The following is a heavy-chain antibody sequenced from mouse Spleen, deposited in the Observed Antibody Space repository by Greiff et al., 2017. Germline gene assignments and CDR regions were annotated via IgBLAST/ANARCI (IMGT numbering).Heavy chain of an antibody. CDR1: GFTFSDYG. J-gene: IGHJ4*01. V-gene: IGHV5-17*01. CDR3: ARYGLLRAMDY. CDR2: ISSGSSTI. D-gene: IGHD1-1*01. Sequence: EVQGVESGGGLVKPGGSLKLSCAASGFTFSDYGMHWVRQAPEKGLEWVAYISSGSSTIYYADTVKGRFTISRDNAKNTLFLQMTSLRSEDTAMYYCARYGLLRAMDYWGQGTSVTVSS.